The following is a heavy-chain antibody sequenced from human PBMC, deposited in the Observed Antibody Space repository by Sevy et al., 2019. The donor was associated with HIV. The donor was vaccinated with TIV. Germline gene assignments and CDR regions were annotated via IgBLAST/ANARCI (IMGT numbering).Heavy chain of an antibody. D-gene: IGHD1-1*01. J-gene: IGHJ2*01. Sequence: GGSLRLSCAASGFTFSGSAMHWVRQASGKGLEWVGRIRSKANSYATAYAASVKGRFTISRDDSKNTAYLQMNSLKTEDTAVYYCTRIPSGSPKELAYWYFDLWGRGTLVTVSS. CDR1: GFTFSGSA. CDR2: IRSKANSYAT. CDR3: TRIPSGSPKELAYWYFDL. V-gene: IGHV3-73*01.